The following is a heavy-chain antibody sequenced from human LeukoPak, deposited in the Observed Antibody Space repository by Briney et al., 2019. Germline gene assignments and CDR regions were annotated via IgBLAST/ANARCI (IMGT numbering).Heavy chain of an antibody. J-gene: IGHJ3*02. CDR3: ATGEHSGSYFLGDAFDI. Sequence: ASVKVSCKVSGYTLTELSMHWVRQAPGKGLEWMGGFDPEDGETICAQKFQGRVTMTEDTSTDTAYMELSSLRSEDTAVYYCATGEHSGSYFLGDAFDIWGQGTMVTVSS. CDR2: FDPEDGET. D-gene: IGHD1-26*01. CDR1: GYTLTELS. V-gene: IGHV1-24*01.